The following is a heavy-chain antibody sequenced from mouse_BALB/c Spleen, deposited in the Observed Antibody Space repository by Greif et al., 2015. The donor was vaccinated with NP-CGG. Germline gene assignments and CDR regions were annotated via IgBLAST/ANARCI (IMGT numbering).Heavy chain of an antibody. CDR2: IDPSDSYT. D-gene: IGHD1-3*01. Sequence: QVHVKQSGAELVKPGASVKLSCKASGYTFTSYWMHWVKQRPGQGLEWIGEIDPSDSYTNYNQKFKGKATLTVDKSSSTAYTQLSSLTSEDSAVYYCARKDNRGYAMDYWGQGSSVTVSS. V-gene: IGHV1-69*02. J-gene: IGHJ4*01. CDR3: ARKDNRGYAMDY. CDR1: GYTFTSYW.